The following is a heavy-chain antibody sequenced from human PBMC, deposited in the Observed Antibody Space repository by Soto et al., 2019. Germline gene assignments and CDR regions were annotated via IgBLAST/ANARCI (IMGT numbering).Heavy chain of an antibody. J-gene: IGHJ5*02. V-gene: IGHV4-59*01. Sequence: SETLSLTCTVSGGSISSYYWSWIRQPPGKGLEWIGYIYYSGSTSYNPSLKSRVTISVDTSKNQFSLKLSSVTAADTAVYYCARGGYCSSTSCLNWFDHWGQGTRVTVSS. D-gene: IGHD2-2*01. CDR3: ARGGYCSSTSCLNWFDH. CDR2: IYYSGST. CDR1: GGSISSYY.